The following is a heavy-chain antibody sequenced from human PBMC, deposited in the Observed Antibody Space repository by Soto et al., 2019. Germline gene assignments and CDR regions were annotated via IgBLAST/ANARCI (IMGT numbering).Heavy chain of an antibody. CDR3: ARGDIVVVPATIRFRYYYGMDV. CDR2: ISYDGSNK. Sequence: PGGSLRLSCAASGFTFSSYAMHWVRQAPGKGLEWVAVISYDGSNKYYADSVKGRFTISRDNSKNTLYLQMNSLRAEDTAVYYCARGDIVVVPATIRFRYYYGMDVWGQGTTVTVSS. D-gene: IGHD2-2*02. V-gene: IGHV3-30-3*01. J-gene: IGHJ6*02. CDR1: GFTFSSYA.